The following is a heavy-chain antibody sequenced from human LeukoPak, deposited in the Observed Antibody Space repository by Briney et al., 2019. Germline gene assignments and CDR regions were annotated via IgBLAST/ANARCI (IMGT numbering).Heavy chain of an antibody. D-gene: IGHD1-1*01. V-gene: IGHV3-30*02. CDR1: GFTFSHYG. J-gene: IGHJ4*02. Sequence: GGSLRPSCATSGFTFSHYGMHWVRQAPGRGLDWVAHIRYDESDKYYADSVKGRFTISRDISKNTVYLQMNSLRVEDTAVYHCAKDFNWAFDYWGQGTLVTVSS. CDR3: AKDFNWAFDY. CDR2: IRYDESDK.